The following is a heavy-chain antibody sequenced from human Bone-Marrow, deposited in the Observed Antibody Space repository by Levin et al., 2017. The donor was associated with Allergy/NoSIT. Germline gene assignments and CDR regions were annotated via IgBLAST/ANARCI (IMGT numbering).Heavy chain of an antibody. CDR2: ISDGNSDT. D-gene: IGHD4-11*01. J-gene: IGHJ4*02. CDR3: ARDYNFDF. CDR1: GSTFSDYT. Sequence: GGSLRLSCEASGSTFSDYTINWVRQAPGKGLEWVSCISDGNSDTYYTDSVKGRFIISRDDAKNSLFLQMHSLRAEDTAVYYCARDYNFDFWGQGTLVTVSS. V-gene: IGHV3-48*01.